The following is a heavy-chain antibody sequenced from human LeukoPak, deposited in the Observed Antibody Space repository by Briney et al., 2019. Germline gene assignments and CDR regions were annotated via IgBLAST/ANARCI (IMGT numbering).Heavy chain of an antibody. J-gene: IGHJ4*02. Sequence: SGGSLRLSCAASGFTVSSNYMSWVRQAPGKGLEWVSVIYSGGSTYYADSVKGRFTISRDNSKNTLYLQMNSLRAEDTAVYYCARVRWELRYFDYWGQGTLVTVSS. CDR3: ARVRWELRYFDY. CDR2: IYSGGST. CDR1: GFTVSSNY. D-gene: IGHD1-26*01. V-gene: IGHV3-66*01.